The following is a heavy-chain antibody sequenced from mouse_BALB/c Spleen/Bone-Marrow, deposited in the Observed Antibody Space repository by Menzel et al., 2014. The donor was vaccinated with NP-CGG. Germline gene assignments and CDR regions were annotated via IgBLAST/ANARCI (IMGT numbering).Heavy chain of an antibody. V-gene: IGHV7-3*02. CDR3: ARFPMDY. CDR2: IRNKAYDYTT. J-gene: IGHJ4*01. Sequence: KLMESGGGLVQPGGSLRLSCTTSGFTXTDSYMSWVRQPPGKALEWLGFIRNKAYDYTTEYSASVKGRFTISRDSSQSILYLQMNTLRPEDSATYYCARFPMDYWGQGTSVTVSS. CDR1: GFTXTDSY.